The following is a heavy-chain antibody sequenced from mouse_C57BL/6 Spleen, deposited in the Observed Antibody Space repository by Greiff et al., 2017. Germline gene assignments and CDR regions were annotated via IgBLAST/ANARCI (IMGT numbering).Heavy chain of an antibody. CDR3: ARDGGDYDGFAY. CDR2: INPGSGGT. J-gene: IGHJ3*01. D-gene: IGHD2-4*01. V-gene: IGHV1-54*01. CDR1: GYAFTNYL. Sequence: QVQLQQSGAELVRPGTSVKVSCKASGYAFTNYLIEWVKQRPGQGLEWIGVINPGSGGTNYNEKFKGKATLTADKSSSTAYMQLSSLTSEDSAVYFCARDGGDYDGFAYWGQGTLVTVSA.